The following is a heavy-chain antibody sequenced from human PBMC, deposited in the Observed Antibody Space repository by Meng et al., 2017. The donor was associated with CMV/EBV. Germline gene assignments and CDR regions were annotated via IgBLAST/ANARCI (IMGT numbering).Heavy chain of an antibody. Sequence: QVQLQQWGAGLLKPSETLSLTCAVYGGSFSGYYWSWIRQPPGKGLEWIGEINHSGSTNYNPSLKSRVTISVDTSKNQFSLKLSSVTAADMAVYYCARGLMVRGSRVNWFDPWGQGTLVTVSS. CDR3: ARGLMVRGSRVNWFDP. D-gene: IGHD3-10*01. CDR1: GGSFSGYY. J-gene: IGHJ5*02. V-gene: IGHV4-34*01. CDR2: INHSGST.